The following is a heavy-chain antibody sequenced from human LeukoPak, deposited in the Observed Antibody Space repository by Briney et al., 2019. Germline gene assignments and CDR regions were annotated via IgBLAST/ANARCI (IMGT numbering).Heavy chain of an antibody. CDR3: ARDRGYGSGSYYIRVFDY. V-gene: IGHV3-7*03. D-gene: IGHD3-10*01. Sequence: GGSLRLSCAASGFTFRSYWMSWVRQAPGKGLEWVANINQDRREKYYVDSVRGRFTISRDNAKSSLFLQTNSLRAEDTAVYYCARDRGYGSGSYYIRVFDYWGQGTLVTVSS. J-gene: IGHJ4*02. CDR1: GFTFRSYW. CDR2: INQDRREK.